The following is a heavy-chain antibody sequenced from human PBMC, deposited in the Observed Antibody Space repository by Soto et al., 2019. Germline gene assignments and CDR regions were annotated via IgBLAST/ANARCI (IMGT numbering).Heavy chain of an antibody. CDR2: INPSDGST. CDR1: GYTFTSYY. J-gene: IGHJ6*02. D-gene: IGHD5-12*01. Sequence: QVQLVQSGAEVKKPGASVKVSCKASGYTFTSYYIHGVRQAPGQGLEWMGIINPSDGSTTYAQKFQGRVTMTRDPSTSTVYMELSSLRSEDTAVYYCARGGWLQSGAMDVWGQGTTVTVSS. CDR3: ARGGWLQSGAMDV. V-gene: IGHV1-46*01.